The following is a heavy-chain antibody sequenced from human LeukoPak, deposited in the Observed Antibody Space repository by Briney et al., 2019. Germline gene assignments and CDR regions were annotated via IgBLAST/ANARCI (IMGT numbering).Heavy chain of an antibody. CDR3: SRSRITGTAPYGY. CDR2: INHSGST. D-gene: IGHD1-7*01. Sequence: PSETLSLTCAVSVYSINSDYYWGWTRQSPYKGLEWIGSINHSGSTYYNPSLKSRVTILVDTSKNQFSLKLSSVTDADTAVYYCSRSRITGTAPYGYWGQGTLVTVSS. J-gene: IGHJ4*02. V-gene: IGHV4-38-2*01. CDR1: VYSINSDYY.